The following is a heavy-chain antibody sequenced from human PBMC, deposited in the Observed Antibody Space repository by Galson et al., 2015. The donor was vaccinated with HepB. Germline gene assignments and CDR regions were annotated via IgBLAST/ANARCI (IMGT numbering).Heavy chain of an antibody. CDR3: ARDSSWTYYYDSSGFN. CDR1: GFTFSDYY. V-gene: IGHV3-11*06. D-gene: IGHD3-22*01. Sequence: SLRLSCAASGFTFSDYYMSWIRQAPGKGLEWVSYISSSSSYTNYADSVKGRFTISRDNAKNSLYLQMNSLRAEDTAVYYCARDSSWTYYYDSSGFNWGQGTLVTVSS. J-gene: IGHJ4*02. CDR2: ISSSSSYT.